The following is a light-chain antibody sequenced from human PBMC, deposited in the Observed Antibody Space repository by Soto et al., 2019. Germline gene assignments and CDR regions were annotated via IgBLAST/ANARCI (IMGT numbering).Light chain of an antibody. CDR2: GAS. CDR3: QQYGGSPPYT. V-gene: IGKV3-20*01. Sequence: VLTRSPGTLSLSPGERATISCRASQSINSSYLAWYQHKPGQAPRLLFYGASSRATGIPHRFSGSASGTDFTLTISRLEPEDCGVYYCQQYGGSPPYTFGQGTRLEIK. J-gene: IGKJ2*01. CDR1: QSINSSY.